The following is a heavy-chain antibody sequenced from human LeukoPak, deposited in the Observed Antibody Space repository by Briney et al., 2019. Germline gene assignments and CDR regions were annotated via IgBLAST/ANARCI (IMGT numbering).Heavy chain of an antibody. D-gene: IGHD2-15*01. CDR1: GFIFSSYS. V-gene: IGHV3-48*02. CDR2: ITSTDSST. CDR3: VRDSSWSFDY. Sequence: GGSLRLSCAALGFIFSSYSRNGVGQAQGKGLEWVSYITSTDSSTHFADSVKGRFTISRDNAKNSLYLQMNSLRDEDTAVYYCVRDSSWSFDYWGQGTLVTVSS. J-gene: IGHJ4*02.